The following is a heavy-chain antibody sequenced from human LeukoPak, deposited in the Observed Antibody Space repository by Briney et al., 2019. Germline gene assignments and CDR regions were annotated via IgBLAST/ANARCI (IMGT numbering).Heavy chain of an antibody. CDR2: ISDSGGST. D-gene: IGHD2-8*01. CDR3: AKGTLRYCTNGVCYPFDH. CDR1: GFTFSSYA. V-gene: IGHV3-23*01. Sequence: PGGSLRLSCAASGFTFSSYAMGWVRQAPGKRLEWVSSISDSGGSTYYADSVKGRFTISRDNSKNTLYLQMNGLRAEDTAVYYCAKGTLRYCTNGVCYPFDHWGQGTLVTVSS. J-gene: IGHJ4*02.